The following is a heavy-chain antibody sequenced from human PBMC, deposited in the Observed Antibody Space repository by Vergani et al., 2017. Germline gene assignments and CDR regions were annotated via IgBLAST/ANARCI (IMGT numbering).Heavy chain of an antibody. D-gene: IGHD3-10*01. Sequence: VQLVESGGGLVQPGGSLRLSCAASGFIFSNYGMHWVRQAPGKGLEWVAFIRYDGINKYYADSVKGRFTISRDNSKNTLYLQMNSLRAEDTAVYYCAKDVYYGSGLYYFDYWGQGTLVTVSS. CDR3: AKDVYYGSGLYYFDY. J-gene: IGHJ4*02. CDR2: IRYDGINK. V-gene: IGHV3-30*02. CDR1: GFIFSNYG.